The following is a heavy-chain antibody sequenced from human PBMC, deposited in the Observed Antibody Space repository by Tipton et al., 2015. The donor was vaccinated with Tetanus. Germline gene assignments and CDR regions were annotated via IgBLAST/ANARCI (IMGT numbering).Heavy chain of an antibody. CDR1: GDSISSSSYY. D-gene: IGHD2-15*01. CDR2: FYYSGST. V-gene: IGHV4-39*01. Sequence: TLSLTCTVSGDSISSSSYYWGWIRQPPGKGLEWIGSFYYSGSTYYNPSLKSRVTISGDTSKNQFSLKLRPVTAADTAVYYCATSGGGHCGAKCLINFFDPWGQGTLVTVSS. J-gene: IGHJ5*02. CDR3: ATSGGGHCGAKCLINFFDP.